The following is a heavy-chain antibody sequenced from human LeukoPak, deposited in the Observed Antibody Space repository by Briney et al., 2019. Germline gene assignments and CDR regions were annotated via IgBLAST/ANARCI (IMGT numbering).Heavy chain of an antibody. CDR2: ISGSGDTI. D-gene: IGHD3-3*01. J-gene: IGHJ6*03. CDR3: ARRTYYNFWSGYPNSYYYYYYMDV. CDR1: GFTFSDYY. V-gene: IGHV3-11*01. Sequence: GGSLRLSCAASGFTFSDYYMNWIRQAPGSGLEWISFISGSGDTIYYADSVKGRFTISRDNAKNALYLQMNSLRAEDSAVYYCARRTYYNFWSGYPNSYYYYYYMDVWGKGTTVTVSS.